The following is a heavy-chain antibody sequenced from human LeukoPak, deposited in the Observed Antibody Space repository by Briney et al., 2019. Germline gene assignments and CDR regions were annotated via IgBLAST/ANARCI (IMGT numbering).Heavy chain of an antibody. CDR1: GGSFSGYY. CDR2: INHSGST. V-gene: IGHV4-34*01. J-gene: IGHJ3*02. D-gene: IGHD3-22*01. CDR3: ASGSRSLYYYDSSGYYGNAFDI. Sequence: PSETLSLTCAVYGGSFSGYYWSWIRQPPGKGLEWIGEINHSGSTNYNPSLKSRVTISVDTSKNQFSLKLSSVTAADTAVYYCASGSRSLYYYDSSGYYGNAFDIWGQGTMVTVSS.